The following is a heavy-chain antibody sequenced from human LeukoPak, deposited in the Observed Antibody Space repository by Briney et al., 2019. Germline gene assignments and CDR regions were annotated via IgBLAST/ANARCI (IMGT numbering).Heavy chain of an antibody. D-gene: IGHD1-26*01. J-gene: IGHJ4*02. CDR2: IYPGDSDT. Sequence: GESLKISCKGSGYSFTIYWIGWVRQMPGKGLEWMGIIYPGDSDTRYSPSFQGQVTISADKSISTAYLQWSSLRAEDTAVYYCAKGDTTWELPHDDWGQGTLVTVSS. CDR1: GYSFTIYW. V-gene: IGHV5-51*01. CDR3: AKGDTTWELPHDD.